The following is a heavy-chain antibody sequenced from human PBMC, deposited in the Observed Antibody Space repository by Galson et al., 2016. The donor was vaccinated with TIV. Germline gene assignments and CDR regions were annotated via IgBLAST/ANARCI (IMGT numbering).Heavy chain of an antibody. Sequence: LSLTCAVSGDSISSSVYSWSWIRQPPGKGLEWIGYIYHSGNTYYNPSLKSRVTITVDRARNQFSLKLSSVAAADTAVYYCARFSSSWYDAFDIWGQGTMVTVSS. CDR3: ARFSSSWYDAFDI. CDR2: IYHSGNT. J-gene: IGHJ3*02. V-gene: IGHV4-30-2*01. CDR1: GDSISSSVYS. D-gene: IGHD6-13*01.